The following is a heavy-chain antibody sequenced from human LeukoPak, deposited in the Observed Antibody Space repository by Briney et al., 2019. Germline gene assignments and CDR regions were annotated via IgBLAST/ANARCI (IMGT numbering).Heavy chain of an antibody. CDR1: GGSISSYY. D-gene: IGHD2-2*01. V-gene: IGHV4-59*01. CDR2: IYYSGST. J-gene: IGHJ5*02. CDR3: ARLRDQLLFFWFDP. Sequence: RASETLSLTCTVSGGSISSYYWSWIRQPPGKGLEWIGYIYYSGSTNYNPSLKSRVTISVDTSKNQFSLKLSSVTAADTAVYYCARLRDQLLFFWFDPWGQGTLVTVSS.